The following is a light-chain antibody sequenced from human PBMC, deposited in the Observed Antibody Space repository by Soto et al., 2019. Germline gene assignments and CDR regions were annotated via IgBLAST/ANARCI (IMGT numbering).Light chain of an antibody. CDR1: SGSSNYK. Sequence: QSVLTQPPSASASLGASVTLTCTLSSGSSNYKVDWYQQRPGKGPRFVMRVGTGGIVGSKGDGIPDRFSVLGSGLNRYLTIKNIQEEDESDYHCGADHGSGSNPMWVFGRGTKLTVL. CDR3: GADHGSGSNPMWV. CDR2: VGTGGIVG. V-gene: IGLV9-49*01. J-gene: IGLJ2*01.